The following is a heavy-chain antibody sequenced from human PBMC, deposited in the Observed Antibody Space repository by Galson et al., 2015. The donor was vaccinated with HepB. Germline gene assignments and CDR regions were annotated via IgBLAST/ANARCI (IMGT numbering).Heavy chain of an antibody. CDR3: VRDRGSGFGGNDVPSFDY. Sequence: SLRLSCAASGFRLTDYAMNWVRRAPEKGLEWAAYISSDSRTIHYADSVKGRFTISRDNAKNSVYLQMINQRGEDTAVYHCVRDRGSGFGGNDVPSFDYWGRGSLVTVS. V-gene: IGHV3-48*01. D-gene: IGHD5-12*01. J-gene: IGHJ4*02. CDR2: ISSDSRTI. CDR1: GFRLTDYA.